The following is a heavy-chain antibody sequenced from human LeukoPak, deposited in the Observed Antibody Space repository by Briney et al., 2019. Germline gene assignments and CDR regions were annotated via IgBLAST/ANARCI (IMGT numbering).Heavy chain of an antibody. CDR1: GFTFSSYG. CDR2: VYGDYNA. D-gene: IGHD1-26*01. CDR3: ARGIVGVIPIDY. J-gene: IGHJ4*02. V-gene: IGHV3-53*01. Sequence: GGSLRLSCAASGFTFSSYGMNWVRQAPGKGLEWVSFVYGDYNAYYADSVKGRFTISRDNSANTLYLQMNSLRVEDTAVYYCARGIVGVIPIDYWGQGTLVTVSS.